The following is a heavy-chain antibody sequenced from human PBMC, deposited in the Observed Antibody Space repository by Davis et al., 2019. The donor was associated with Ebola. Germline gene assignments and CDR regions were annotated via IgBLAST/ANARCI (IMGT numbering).Heavy chain of an antibody. CDR2: IGGRSDNI. CDR3: ARRRVGDSRGAVDV. D-gene: IGHD3-22*01. J-gene: IGHJ6*02. CDR1: GFSFSDYG. Sequence: PGGSLRLSCAASGFSFSDYGMYWFRQAPGKGLEWLSYIGGRSDNINYADSVEGRLTTSRDNVKDSLSLHMNGLRDDGTAVYYCARRRVGDSRGAVDVWGQGTTVTVSS. V-gene: IGHV3-48*02.